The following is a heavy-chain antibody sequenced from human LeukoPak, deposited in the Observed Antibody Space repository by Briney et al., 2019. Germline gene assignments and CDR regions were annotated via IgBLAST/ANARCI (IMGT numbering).Heavy chain of an antibody. D-gene: IGHD7-27*01. CDR3: AKDGGLWVSAHWGDS. Sequence: PGGALRLSCAASGLTFSSYTMSWVRQAPGKGLEWVSTITTSDGNTYYADSVKGRFTVSRDNSKNTLYLQMNSLRAEDTAVYYCAKDGGLWVSAHWGDSWGQGTTVTVSS. J-gene: IGHJ6*02. V-gene: IGHV3-23*01. CDR1: GLTFSSYT. CDR2: ITTSDGNT.